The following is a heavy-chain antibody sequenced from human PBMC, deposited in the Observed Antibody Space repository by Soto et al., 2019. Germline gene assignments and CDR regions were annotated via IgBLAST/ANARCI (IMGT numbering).Heavy chain of an antibody. CDR2: ISSSGSTI. J-gene: IGHJ6*02. CDR1: GFTFSSYE. Sequence: GGSLRLSCAASGFTFSSYEMNWVRQAPGKGLEWVSYISSSGSTIYYADPVKGRFTISRDNAKNSLYLQMNSLRAEDTAVYYCAGGDYSKNRYYGMDVWGQGTTVTVSS. V-gene: IGHV3-48*03. CDR3: AGGDYSKNRYYGMDV. D-gene: IGHD4-4*01.